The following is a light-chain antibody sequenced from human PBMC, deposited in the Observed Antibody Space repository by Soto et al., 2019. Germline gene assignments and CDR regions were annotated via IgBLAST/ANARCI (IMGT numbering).Light chain of an antibody. CDR2: DVT. CDR1: SNDIGAYNY. CDR3: TSYTSIIAVF. V-gene: IGLV2-14*03. J-gene: IGLJ2*01. Sequence: QSSLTQPASVSGSPGQSITISCTGTSNDIGAYNYVSWYQQHPGKAPKLLIYDVTNRPSGVSDRFSGSKSGRTASLTISGLQPEDEADYYCTSYTSIIAVFFGGGTQLTVL.